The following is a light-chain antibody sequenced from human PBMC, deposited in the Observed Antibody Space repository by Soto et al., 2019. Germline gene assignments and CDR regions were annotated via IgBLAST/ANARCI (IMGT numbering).Light chain of an antibody. Sequence: DVQLTQSPSSLSASVGDRVTITCRASQTLNNYLNWYQHKPGKATKFLIFASSSLQTGVPSRFSGSASGTDFTLTIDNLQPEDFATYFCHQDYSFPWTFGQGTKVE. J-gene: IGKJ1*01. CDR3: HQDYSFPWT. V-gene: IGKV1-39*01. CDR2: ASS. CDR1: QTLNNY.